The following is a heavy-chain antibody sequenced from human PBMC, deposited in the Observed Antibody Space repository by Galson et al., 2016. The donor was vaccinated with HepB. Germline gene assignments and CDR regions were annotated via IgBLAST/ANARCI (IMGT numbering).Heavy chain of an antibody. V-gene: IGHV3-72*01. CDR1: GFTFSGRY. D-gene: IGHD3/OR15-3a*01. CDR2: ARSKFHRYST. CDR3: ARGPFCTSSYCPGPFNS. J-gene: IGHJ5*02. Sequence: SLRLSCAASGFTFSGRYMDWVRQAPGKGLEWVGRARSKFHRYSTAHAAPVKGRFTVSRDESKNSLYLQMNSLKVEDAAVYFCARGPFCTSSYCPGPFNSWGQGTLVTVSS.